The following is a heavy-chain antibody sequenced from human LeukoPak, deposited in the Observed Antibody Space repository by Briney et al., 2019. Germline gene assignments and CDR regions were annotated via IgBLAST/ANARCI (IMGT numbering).Heavy chain of an antibody. CDR3: ARDQRGTRGWYTVAY. J-gene: IGHJ4*02. D-gene: IGHD6-19*01. CDR2: IRPDGDRT. Sequence: GGSLRLSCAASGFTFSTYAITWVRQGPGKGLEWVSAIRPDGDRTYYAKSVRGRFTISRDNSKDTVYLQINGLRVEDTAVYYCARDQRGTRGWYTVAYWGQGTLVTVSS. CDR1: GFTFSTYA. V-gene: IGHV3-23*01.